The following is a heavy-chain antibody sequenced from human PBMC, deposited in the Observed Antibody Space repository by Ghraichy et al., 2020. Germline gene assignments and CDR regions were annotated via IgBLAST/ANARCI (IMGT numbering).Heavy chain of an antibody. CDR2: FDPEDGET. CDR1: GYTLTELS. D-gene: IGHD1-26*01. J-gene: IGHJ5*02. Sequence: ASVKVSCKVSGYTLTELSMHWVRQAPGKGLEWMGGFDPEDGETIYAQKFQGRVTMTEDTSTDTAYMELSSLRSEDTAVYYCATRSWELSTPENWFDPWGQGTLVTVSS. CDR3: ATRSWELSTPENWFDP. V-gene: IGHV1-24*01.